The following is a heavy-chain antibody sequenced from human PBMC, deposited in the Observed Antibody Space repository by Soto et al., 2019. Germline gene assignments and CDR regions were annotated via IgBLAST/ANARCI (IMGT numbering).Heavy chain of an antibody. CDR2: ISGSGGST. J-gene: IGHJ4*02. Sequence: GGSLRLSCAASGFTFSSYAMSWVRQAPGKGLEWVSAISGSGGSTYYADSVKGRFTISRDNSKNTLYLQMNSLRAEDTAVYYCAKDKGSDGYSEKVFDYWGQGTLVTVSS. D-gene: IGHD5-18*01. CDR1: GFTFSSYA. V-gene: IGHV3-23*01. CDR3: AKDKGSDGYSEKVFDY.